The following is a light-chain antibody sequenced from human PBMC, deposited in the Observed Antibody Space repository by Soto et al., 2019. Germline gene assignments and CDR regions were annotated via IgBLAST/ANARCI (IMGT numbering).Light chain of an antibody. CDR2: DVS. CDR3: SSYTNTTTLV. CDR1: SSDVGAYNL. Sequence: QSVLTQPASVSGSPGQSITISCTGTSSDVGAYNLVSWYQHHPGRAPKLFMFDVSDRPSGVSNRFSGSKSGNTASLTISGLQAEDEAFYYCSSYTNTTTLVFGGGTKLTVL. V-gene: IGLV2-14*02. J-gene: IGLJ3*02.